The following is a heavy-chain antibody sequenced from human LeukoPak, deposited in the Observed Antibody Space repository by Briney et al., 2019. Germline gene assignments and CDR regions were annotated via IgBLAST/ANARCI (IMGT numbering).Heavy chain of an antibody. CDR3: ARDSTQPGPVVVAATYAGFDY. D-gene: IGHD2-15*01. CDR2: INWNGGST. Sequence: GGSLRLSCAASGFTFDDYGMSWVRHAPGKGLEWVFGINWNGGSTGYADSVKGRFTISRDNAKNSLYLQMNNLRAEDTALYYCARDSTQPGPVVVAATYAGFDYWGQGTLVTVSS. CDR1: GFTFDDYG. J-gene: IGHJ4*02. V-gene: IGHV3-20*04.